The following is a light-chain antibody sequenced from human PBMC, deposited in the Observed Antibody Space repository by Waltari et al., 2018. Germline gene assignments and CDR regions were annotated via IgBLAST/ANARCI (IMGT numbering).Light chain of an antibody. J-gene: IGKJ4*01. CDR3: QQYYSYFT. CDR1: QSIGSL. V-gene: IGKV1-5*01. CDR2: DAS. Sequence: DIQMTQSPSTLSASVGDRVTIPRRASQSIGSLLAWYQQKPGKAPKLLIYDASSLESGVPSRFSGSGSGTEFTLTINSLQPDDFATYSCQQYYSYFTFGGGAKVEIK.